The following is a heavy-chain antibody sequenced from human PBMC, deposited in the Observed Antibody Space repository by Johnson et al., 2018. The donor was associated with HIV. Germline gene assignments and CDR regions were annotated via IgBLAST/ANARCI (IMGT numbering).Heavy chain of an antibody. CDR1: GFTFSDYY. CDR3: ARYHYYDSRLNDAFDI. J-gene: IGHJ3*02. D-gene: IGHD3-22*01. Sequence: QVQLVESGVGLVKPGGSLRLSCAASGFTFSDYYMSWIRQAPGKGLEWVSYISSSGSTIYYADSVKGRFTISRDNAKNSLYLQMNSLRAEDTAVYYCARYHYYDSRLNDAFDIWGQGTMVTVSS. V-gene: IGHV3-11*04. CDR2: ISSSGSTI.